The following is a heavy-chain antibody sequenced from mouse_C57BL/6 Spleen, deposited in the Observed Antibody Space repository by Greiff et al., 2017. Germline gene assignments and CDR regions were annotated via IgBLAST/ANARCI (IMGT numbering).Heavy chain of an antibody. V-gene: IGHV1-81*01. CDR1: GYTFTSYG. CDR2: IYPRSGNT. Sequence: VQRVESGAELARPGASVKLSCKASGYTFTSYGISWVKQRTGQGLEWIGEIYPRSGNTYYNEKFKGKATLTADKSSSTAYMELRSLTSEDSAVYFCARAGITTPFAYWGQGTLVTVSA. J-gene: IGHJ3*01. CDR3: ARAGITTPFAY. D-gene: IGHD1-1*01.